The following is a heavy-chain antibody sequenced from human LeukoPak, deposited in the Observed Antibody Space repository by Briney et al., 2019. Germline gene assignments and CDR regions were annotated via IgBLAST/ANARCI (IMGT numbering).Heavy chain of an antibody. Sequence: SETLSLTCTVSGGSISSYYWSWIRQPPGKGLEWIGYIYYSGSTNYNPSLKSRVTISVDTSKNQFSLNLTSVTAADTAVYYCARSNSGSYRELDYWGQGALVTVSS. V-gene: IGHV4-59*01. J-gene: IGHJ4*02. D-gene: IGHD1-26*01. CDR1: GGSISSYY. CDR2: IYYSGST. CDR3: ARSNSGSYRELDY.